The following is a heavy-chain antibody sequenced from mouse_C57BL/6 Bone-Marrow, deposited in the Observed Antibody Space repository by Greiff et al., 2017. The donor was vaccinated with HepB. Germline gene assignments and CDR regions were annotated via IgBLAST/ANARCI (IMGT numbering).Heavy chain of an antibody. CDR2: IYPGSGST. CDR1: GYTFTSYW. J-gene: IGHJ4*01. Sequence: QVQLQQPGAELVKPGASVQMSCKASGYTFTSYWITWVKQRPGQGLEWIGDIYPGSGSTNYNEKFKSKATLTVDTSSSTASMQLSSLTSEDSAVYECARRNPLCYYAMDYWGQGNSVTVSS. V-gene: IGHV1-55*01. CDR3: ARRNPLCYYAMDY. D-gene: IGHD6-1*01.